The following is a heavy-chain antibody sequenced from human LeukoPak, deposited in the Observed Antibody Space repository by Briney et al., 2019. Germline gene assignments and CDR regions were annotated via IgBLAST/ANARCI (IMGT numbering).Heavy chain of an antibody. CDR2: LSHDGSNK. V-gene: IGHV3-30*03. CDR1: GFTFSSYG. J-gene: IGHJ3*02. CDR3: AIGGLYDYVWGSYRYKSAFDI. D-gene: IGHD3-16*02. Sequence: PGGSLRLSCAASGFTFSSYGMHWVRQAPGKGLEWVAVLSHDGSNKQYADSVKGRFTISRDNSKNTLYLQMNSLRADDTAVYYCAIGGLYDYVWGSYRYKSAFDIWGQGTMVTVSS.